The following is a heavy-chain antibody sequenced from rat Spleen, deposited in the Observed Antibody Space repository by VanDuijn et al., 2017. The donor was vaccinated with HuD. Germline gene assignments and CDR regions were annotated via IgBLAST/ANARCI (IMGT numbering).Heavy chain of an antibody. CDR3: ARHDWDYSSPMDA. J-gene: IGHJ4*01. CDR1: GFTFSNYD. Sequence: EVQLVESGGGLVQPGRSMKLSCAASGFTFSNYDMAWVRQAPTKGLEWVASISYDGTATYYRDSVKGRFTISRDNAKSTLYLQMDSLRSEDTATYYCARHDWDYSSPMDAWGQGASVTVSS. V-gene: IGHV5-25*01. CDR2: ISYDGTAT. D-gene: IGHD1-2*01.